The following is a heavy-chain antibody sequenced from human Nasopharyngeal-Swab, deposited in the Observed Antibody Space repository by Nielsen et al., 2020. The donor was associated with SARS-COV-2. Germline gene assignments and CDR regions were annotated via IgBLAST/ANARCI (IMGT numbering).Heavy chain of an antibody. CDR2: INSDGSST. CDR3: AKDRALYYYDSSGYYYSSY. V-gene: IGHV3-74*01. D-gene: IGHD3-22*01. Sequence: GESLKISCAASGFTFSSYWMHWVRQAPGKGLEWVSRINSDGSSTSYADSVKGRFTISRDNSKNTLYLQMNSLRAEDTAVYYCAKDRALYYYDSSGYYYSSYWGQGTLVTVSS. CDR1: GFTFSSYW. J-gene: IGHJ4*02.